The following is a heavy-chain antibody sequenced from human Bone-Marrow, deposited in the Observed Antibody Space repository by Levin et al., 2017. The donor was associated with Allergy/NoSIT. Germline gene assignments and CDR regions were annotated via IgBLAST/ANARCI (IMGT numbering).Heavy chain of an antibody. Sequence: LSLTCAASGFTFSSYAMSWVRQAPGKGLEWVSSISGSGTITHYAESVKGRFTIPRDISKNMLHLQMNSLRAEDTAIYFCAKEGLAVAGYYFDSWGQGPLVTVSS. V-gene: IGHV3-23*01. CDR2: ISGSGTIT. D-gene: IGHD6-19*01. CDR3: AKEGLAVAGYYFDS. J-gene: IGHJ4*02. CDR1: GFTFSSYA.